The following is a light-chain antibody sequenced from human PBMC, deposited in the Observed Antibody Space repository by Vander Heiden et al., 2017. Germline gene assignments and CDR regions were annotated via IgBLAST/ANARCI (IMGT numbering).Light chain of an antibody. CDR1: SSNIGRKT. Sequence: QYVLTQPPSASGTPGQRVTISCSGSSSNIGRKTVNWYQQLPGTATKLLIYIHNQRPSAVPDRFSGSKSGSAAALAIIWLQAEDEADYYCAAWDDSLNGQYVFGTGTKLTVL. J-gene: IGLJ1*01. CDR2: IHN. V-gene: IGLV1-44*01. CDR3: AAWDDSLNGQYV.